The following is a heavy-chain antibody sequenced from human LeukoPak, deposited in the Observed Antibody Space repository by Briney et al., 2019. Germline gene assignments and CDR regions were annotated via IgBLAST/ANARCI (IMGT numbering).Heavy chain of an antibody. CDR3: AREGISYYYDGSGPNFDY. Sequence: GASVKVSCKASGYTFTSYAMHWVRQAPGQRLEWMGWINAGNGNTKYSQEFQGRVTITRDTSASTAYMELSSLRSEDMAVYYCAREGISYYYDGSGPNFDYWGQGTLVTVSS. D-gene: IGHD3-22*01. CDR2: INAGNGNT. V-gene: IGHV1-3*03. CDR1: GYTFTSYA. J-gene: IGHJ4*02.